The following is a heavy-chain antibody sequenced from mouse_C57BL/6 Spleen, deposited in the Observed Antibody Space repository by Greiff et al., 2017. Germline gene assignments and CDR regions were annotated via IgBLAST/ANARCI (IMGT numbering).Heavy chain of an antibody. D-gene: IGHD1-1*01. V-gene: IGHV1-82*01. Sequence: QVQLQRSGPELVKPGASVKISCKASGYAFSSSWMNWVKQRPGKGLEWIGRIYPGDGDTNYNGKFKGKATLTADKSSSTAYMQLSSLTSEDSAVYFCANYYYGSSYFAYWGQGTLVTVSA. CDR1: GYAFSSSW. J-gene: IGHJ3*01. CDR3: ANYYYGSSYFAY. CDR2: IYPGDGDT.